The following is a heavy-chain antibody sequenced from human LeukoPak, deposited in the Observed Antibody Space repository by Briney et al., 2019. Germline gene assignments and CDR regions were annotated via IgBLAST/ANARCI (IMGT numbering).Heavy chain of an antibody. Sequence: SVKVSCKASGGTFSSYAISWVRQAPGQGLEWMGGIIPIFGTANYAQKFQGRVTITADESTSTAYMELSSLRSEDTAVYYCARAILHYGGNTIVYYFDYWGQGTLVTVSS. D-gene: IGHD4-23*01. V-gene: IGHV1-69*13. J-gene: IGHJ4*02. CDR1: GGTFSSYA. CDR2: IIPIFGTA. CDR3: ARAILHYGGNTIVYYFDY.